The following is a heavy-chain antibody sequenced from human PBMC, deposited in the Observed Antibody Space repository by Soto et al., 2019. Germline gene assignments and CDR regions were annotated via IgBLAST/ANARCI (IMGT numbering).Heavy chain of an antibody. J-gene: IGHJ4*02. CDR1: GFTFGSYS. CDR3: ARDRHDSSGYLGY. CDR2: ISSSSSYI. D-gene: IGHD3-22*01. Sequence: GGSLRLSCAASGFTFGSYSMNWVRQDPGKGLEWVSSISSSSSYIYYADSVKGRFTISRDNAKNSLYLQMNSLRAEDTAVYYCARDRHDSSGYLGYWGQGTLVTVSS. V-gene: IGHV3-21*01.